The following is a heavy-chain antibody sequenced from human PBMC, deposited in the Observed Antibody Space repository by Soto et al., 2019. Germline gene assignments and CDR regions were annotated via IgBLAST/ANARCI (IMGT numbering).Heavy chain of an antibody. D-gene: IGHD2-2*01. CDR3: ARGHIVVVPAAPGPHFDY. Sequence: SETLSLTCAVSGGSISSGGYSWSWIRQPPGKGLEWIGYMYHSGSTYYNPSLKSRVTISIDRSKNQFSLKLSSVTAADTAVYYCARGHIVVVPAAPGPHFDYWGQRTPVTVSS. V-gene: IGHV4-30-2*01. CDR1: GGSISSGGYS. CDR2: MYHSGST. J-gene: IGHJ4*02.